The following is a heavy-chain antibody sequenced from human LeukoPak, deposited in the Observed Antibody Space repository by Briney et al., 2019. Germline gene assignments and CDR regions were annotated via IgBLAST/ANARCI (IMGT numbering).Heavy chain of an antibody. Sequence: GGSLRLSCAASGFTFDDYAMHWVRQAPGKGLEWVSGISWNSGNIDYADSVKGRFTVSGDNAKNSLYLQMNSLRGDDTAFYYCAKDMAPSITMIVTAFDYWGQGTLVTVSS. CDR1: GFTFDDYA. J-gene: IGHJ4*02. CDR3: AKDMAPSITMIVTAFDY. D-gene: IGHD3-22*01. V-gene: IGHV3-9*01. CDR2: ISWNSGNI.